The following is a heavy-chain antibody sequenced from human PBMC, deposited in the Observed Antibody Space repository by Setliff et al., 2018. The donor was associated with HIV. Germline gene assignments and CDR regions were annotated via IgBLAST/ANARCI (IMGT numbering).Heavy chain of an antibody. D-gene: IGHD2-15*01. CDR1: GYSFTSYW. V-gene: IGHV5-10-1*01. Sequence: PGESLKISCKGSGYSFTSYWISWVRQMPGKGLEWMGRIDPSDSYTNYSLSFQGHVTISADKSISTAYLQWSSLKASDTAMYYCAREHRLCSGERCVLPDYWGQGTLVTVSS. CDR2: IDPSDSYT. CDR3: AREHRLCSGERCVLPDY. J-gene: IGHJ4*02.